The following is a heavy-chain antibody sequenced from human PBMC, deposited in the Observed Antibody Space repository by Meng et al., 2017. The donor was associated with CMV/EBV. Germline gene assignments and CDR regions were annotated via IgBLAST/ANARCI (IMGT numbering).Heavy chain of an antibody. V-gene: IGHV1-18*01. CDR1: GGTFSSYA. CDR2: ISAYNGNT. Sequence: ASVKVSCKASGGTFSSYAISWVRQAPGQGLEWMGWISAYNGNTNYAQKLQGRVTMTTDTSTSTAYMELRSLRSDDTAVYYCARGTSYDFWSGYPPSSFDYWGQGTLVTVSS. J-gene: IGHJ4*02. CDR3: ARGTSYDFWSGYPPSSFDY. D-gene: IGHD3-3*01.